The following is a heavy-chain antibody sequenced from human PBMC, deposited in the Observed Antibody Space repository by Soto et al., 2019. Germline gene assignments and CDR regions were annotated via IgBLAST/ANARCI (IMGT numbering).Heavy chain of an antibody. CDR3: ARDKERIAAAGTLNYYYYYYGMDV. CDR2: ISSSSSYI. V-gene: IGHV3-21*01. CDR1: GFTFSSYS. D-gene: IGHD6-13*01. Sequence: EVQLVESGGGLVKPGGSLRLSCAASGFTFSSYSMNWVRQAPGKGLEWVSSISSSSSYIYYADSVKGRFTISRDNAKNALYLQMNSLRAEDTAVYYCARDKERIAAAGTLNYYYYYYGMDVWGQGTTVTVSS. J-gene: IGHJ6*02.